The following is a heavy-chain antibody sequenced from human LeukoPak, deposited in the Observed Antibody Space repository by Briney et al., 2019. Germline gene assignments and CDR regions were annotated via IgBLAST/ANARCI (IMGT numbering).Heavy chain of an antibody. J-gene: IGHJ4*02. CDR3: TTVLLSCYFDY. V-gene: IGHV3-15*01. CDR2: IKSKTDGGTT. CDR1: GFTFSNAW. D-gene: IGHD2-15*01. Sequence: SGGSLRLSCAASGFTFSNAWMSWVRQAPGKGLEWVGRIKSKTDGGTTDYAAPVKGRFTTSRDDSKNTLYLQMNSLKTEDTAVYYCTTVLLSCYFDYWGQGTLVTVSS.